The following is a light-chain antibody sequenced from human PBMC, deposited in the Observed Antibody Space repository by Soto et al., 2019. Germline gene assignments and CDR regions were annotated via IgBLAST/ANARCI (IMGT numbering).Light chain of an antibody. CDR1: SSDVGCYNF. Sequence: QSALTQPRSVSGSPGQSVTISCAGTSSDVGCYNFVSWYQQHPGKDPKLIIYDVNQRPSGVPDRFSASKSGNTASLTISGLQAEDEADYYCCSFAGSYTLFGGGTKVTVL. CDR2: DVN. V-gene: IGLV2-11*01. J-gene: IGLJ2*01. CDR3: CSFAGSYTL.